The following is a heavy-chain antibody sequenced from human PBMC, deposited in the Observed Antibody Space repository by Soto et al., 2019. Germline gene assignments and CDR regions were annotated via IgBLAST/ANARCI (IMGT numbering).Heavy chain of an antibody. J-gene: IGHJ6*02. CDR2: SNPNSGGT. V-gene: IGHV1-2*02. D-gene: IGHD3-22*01. CDR3: ARTYYYDSTGYYPSYYYYYGMDV. CDR1: GYTYTGYY. Sequence: ASVKVSCKASGYTYTGYYTHWVRQAPGQGLEWMGGSNPNSGGTNYAQKFQGRVTMTRDTSISTAYMELSRLRSDDTAVYYCARTYYYDSTGYYPSYYYYYGMDVWGQGTTVTVSS.